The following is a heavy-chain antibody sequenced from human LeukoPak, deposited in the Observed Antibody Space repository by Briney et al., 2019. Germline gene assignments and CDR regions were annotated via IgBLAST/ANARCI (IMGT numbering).Heavy chain of an antibody. D-gene: IGHD5-18*01. Sequence: ASVKVSCKASGYTFTSYGISWVRQAPGQGLEWMGWISAYNGNTNYAQKLQGRVTMTTDTSTSTAYMELRSLRSDDTAVYYYARDSGRIQLWSDLDYWGQGTLVTVSS. CDR1: GYTFTSYG. J-gene: IGHJ4*02. V-gene: IGHV1-18*01. CDR3: ARDSGRIQLWSDLDY. CDR2: ISAYNGNT.